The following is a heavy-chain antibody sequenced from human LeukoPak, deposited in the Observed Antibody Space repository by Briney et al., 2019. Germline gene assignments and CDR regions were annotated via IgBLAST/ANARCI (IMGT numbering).Heavy chain of an antibody. CDR1: GGSISSNSYY. CDR3: ARGGYCGDDCFFYS. Sequence: SETLSLTCAVSGGSISSNSYYWGWIRQPPGKGLEWIGSIYYSGSTYYNPSLKSRVTISVDTSKNQFSLKLSSVTAADTAVYYCARGGYCGDDCFFYSWGQGTLVTVSS. CDR2: IYYSGST. D-gene: IGHD2-21*02. V-gene: IGHV4-39*01. J-gene: IGHJ4*02.